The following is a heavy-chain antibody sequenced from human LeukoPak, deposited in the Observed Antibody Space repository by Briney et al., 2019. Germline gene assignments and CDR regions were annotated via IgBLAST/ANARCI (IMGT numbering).Heavy chain of an antibody. CDR3: ARLTRDTAMVRLFDY. CDR2: IYYSGST. J-gene: IGHJ4*02. CDR1: GGSISSYY. V-gene: IGHV4-59*08. Sequence: SETLSLTCTVSGGSISSYYWSWIRQPPGKGLEWIGYIYYSGSTNYNPSLKSRVTISVDTSKNQFSLKLSSVTAADTAVYYCARLTRDTAMVRLFDYWGQGTLVTVSS. D-gene: IGHD5-18*01.